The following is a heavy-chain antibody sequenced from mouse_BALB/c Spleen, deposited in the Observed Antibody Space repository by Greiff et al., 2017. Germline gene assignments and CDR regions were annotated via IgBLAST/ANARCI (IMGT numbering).Heavy chain of an antibody. CDR1: GFSLTGYG. CDR2: IWGDGST. J-gene: IGHJ4*01. CDR3: ARLLRYPYYAMDY. Sequence: QVQLQQSGPGLVAPSQSLSITCTVSGFSLTGYGVNWVRQPPGKGLEWLGMIWGDGSTDYNSALKSRLSISKDNSKSQVFLKMNSLQTDDTARYYCARLLRYPYYAMDYWGQGTSVTVSS. V-gene: IGHV2-6-7*01. D-gene: IGHD1-1*01.